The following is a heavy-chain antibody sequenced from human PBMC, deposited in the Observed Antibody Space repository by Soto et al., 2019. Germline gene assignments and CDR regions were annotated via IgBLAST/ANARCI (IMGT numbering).Heavy chain of an antibody. Sequence: GASVKVSCKASGGTFSSYAISWVRQALGQGLEWMGGIIPIFGTANYAQKFQGRVTITADESTSTAYVELSSLRSEDTAVYYCARDLRNYYYDSSGYFGDAFDIWGQGTMVTVSS. V-gene: IGHV1-69*13. J-gene: IGHJ3*02. CDR3: ARDLRNYYYDSSGYFGDAFDI. CDR1: GGTFSSYA. D-gene: IGHD3-22*01. CDR2: IIPIFGTA.